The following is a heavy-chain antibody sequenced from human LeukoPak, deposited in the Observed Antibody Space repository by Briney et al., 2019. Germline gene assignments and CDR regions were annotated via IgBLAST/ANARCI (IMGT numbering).Heavy chain of an antibody. CDR2: IYYSGST. CDR1: GGSISSYY. CDR3: ARAGYSSSCPDAFDI. Sequence: SETLSLTCTVSGGSISSYYWSWIRHPPGKGLEWIGYIYYSGSTNYNPSLKSRVTISVDTSKNQFSLKLSSVTAADTAVYYCARAGYSSSCPDAFDIWGQGTMVTVSS. J-gene: IGHJ3*02. D-gene: IGHD6-13*01. V-gene: IGHV4-59*01.